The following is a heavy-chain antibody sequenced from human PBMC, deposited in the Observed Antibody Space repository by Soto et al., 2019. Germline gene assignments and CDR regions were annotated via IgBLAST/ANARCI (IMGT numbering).Heavy chain of an antibody. CDR3: ARAPDYGGRPENYYYYGMDV. CDR1: GYTFTSYY. V-gene: IGHV1-46*01. D-gene: IGHD4-17*01. CDR2: INPSGGST. J-gene: IGHJ6*02. Sequence: SVKVSCKASGYTFTSYYMHWVRQAPGQGLEWMGIINPSGGSTSYAQKFQGRVTMTRDTSTSTVYMELSSLRSEDTAVYYCARAPDYGGRPENYYYYGMDVWGQGTTVTVSS.